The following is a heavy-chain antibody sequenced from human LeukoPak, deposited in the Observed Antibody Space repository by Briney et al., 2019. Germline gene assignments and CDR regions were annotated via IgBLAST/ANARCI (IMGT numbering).Heavy chain of an antibody. V-gene: IGHV3-48*02. J-gene: IGHJ4*02. CDR2: ISSSSTI. Sequence: GGSLRLSCAASGFTFSSYSMNWVRQAPGKGLEWVSYISSSSTIYYADSVKGRFTISRDNAKNSLYLQMNSLRDEDTAVYYRARVVAAYDYWGQGTLVTVSS. D-gene: IGHD2-15*01. CDR1: GFTFSSYS. CDR3: ARVVAAYDY.